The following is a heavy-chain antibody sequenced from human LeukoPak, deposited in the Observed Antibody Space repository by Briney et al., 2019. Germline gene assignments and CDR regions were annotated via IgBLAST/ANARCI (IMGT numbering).Heavy chain of an antibody. J-gene: IGHJ6*02. V-gene: IGHV5-10-1*01. CDR1: GYSFTNYW. Sequence: PGESLKISCKGSGYSFTNYWVSWVRQMPGKGLEWMGRIDPSDSYTNCSPSFQGHVTISADKSISTAYLQWSSLKASDTAMYYCARRGFYFYGLDVWGQGTTVTVSS. CDR3: ARRGFYFYGLDV. CDR2: IDPSDSYT.